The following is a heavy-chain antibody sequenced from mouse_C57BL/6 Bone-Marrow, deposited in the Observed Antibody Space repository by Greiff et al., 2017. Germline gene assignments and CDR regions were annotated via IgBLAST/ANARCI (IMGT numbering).Heavy chain of an antibody. J-gene: IGHJ2*01. CDR1: GFTFSDYG. CDR3: ATYYSNYDY. Sequence: EVMLVESGGGLVKPGGSLKLSCAASGFTFSDYGMHWVRQAPEKGLEWVAYISSGSSTIYYADTVKGRFTISRDNAKNTRFLQMTSLRSEDTAMYYCATYYSNYDYWGQGTTLTVSS. CDR2: ISSGSSTI. V-gene: IGHV5-17*01. D-gene: IGHD2-5*01.